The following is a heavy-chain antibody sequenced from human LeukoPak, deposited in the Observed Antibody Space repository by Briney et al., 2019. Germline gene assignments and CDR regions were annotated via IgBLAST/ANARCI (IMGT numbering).Heavy chain of an antibody. Sequence: PSETLSLTCTVSGGSISSHYWSWIRQPPGKGLEWIGYIYYSGSTNYILSLKSRVTISVDTSKNQFSLKLSSVTAADTAVYYCATYSYGYPYDAFDIWGQGTMVTVSS. V-gene: IGHV4-59*11. D-gene: IGHD5-18*01. CDR2: IYYSGST. CDR1: GGSISSHY. CDR3: ATYSYGYPYDAFDI. J-gene: IGHJ3*02.